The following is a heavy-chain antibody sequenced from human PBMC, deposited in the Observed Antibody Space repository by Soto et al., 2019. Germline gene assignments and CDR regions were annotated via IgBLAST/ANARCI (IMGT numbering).Heavy chain of an antibody. CDR2: IYYSGST. J-gene: IGHJ4*02. CDR3: ARAGISPDRYYFDY. CDR1: GGSISSGGYY. D-gene: IGHD1-20*01. Sequence: PSETLSLTCTVSGGSISSGGYYWSWIRQHPGKGLEWIGYIYYSGSTYYNPSLKSRVTISVDTSKNQFSLKLSSVTAADTAVYYCARAGISPDRYYFDYWGQGTLVTV. V-gene: IGHV4-31*03.